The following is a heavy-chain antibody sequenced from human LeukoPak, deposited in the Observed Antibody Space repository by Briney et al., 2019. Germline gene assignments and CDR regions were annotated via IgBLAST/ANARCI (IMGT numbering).Heavy chain of an antibody. J-gene: IGHJ4*02. CDR2: IYPGDSDT. CDR3: ARRAYIXSXDDY. CDR1: GYSFTXXX. D-gene: IGHD6-6*01. Sequence: ISCKXSGYSFTXXXXXWVRQXPXKGLEXMGIIYPGDSDTRYSPSFQGQVTISVDKSISTAYLQWSSLKASDTAVYYCARRAYIXSXDDYWGQGTLVTVSS. V-gene: IGHV5-51*01.